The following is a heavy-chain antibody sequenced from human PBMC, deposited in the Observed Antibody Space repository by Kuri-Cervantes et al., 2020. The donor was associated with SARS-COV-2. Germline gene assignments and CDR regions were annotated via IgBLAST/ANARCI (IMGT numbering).Heavy chain of an antibody. V-gene: IGHV4-59*12. CDR2: IHYSGST. CDR1: GGSISSYY. CDR3: ARSQALQQLVHDAFDI. J-gene: IGHJ3*02. Sequence: GSLRLSCTVSGGSISSYYWSWVRQPPGKGLEWIGNIHYSGSTNYNPSLKSRVTISVDTSKNQFSLKLSSVTAADTAVYYCARSQALQQLVHDAFDIWGQGTMVTVSS. D-gene: IGHD6-13*01.